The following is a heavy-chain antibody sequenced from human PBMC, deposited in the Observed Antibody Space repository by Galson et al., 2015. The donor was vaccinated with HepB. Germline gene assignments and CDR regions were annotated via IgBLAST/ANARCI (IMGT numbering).Heavy chain of an antibody. D-gene: IGHD2-15*01. CDR3: ARVKTSDCSGGRCFQRPYFYYYALDV. V-gene: IGHV3-30*04. CDR2: IVYDGSNT. CDR1: GFTFSNYA. J-gene: IGHJ6*02. Sequence: SLRLSCAASGFTFSNYAMHWVRQAPGKGLEWVAFIVYDGSNTYYADSVTGRFSISRDNSKNTLYLQLNSLRAEDTAVYYCARVKTSDCSGGRCFQRPYFYYYALDVGGQGTTVTVSS.